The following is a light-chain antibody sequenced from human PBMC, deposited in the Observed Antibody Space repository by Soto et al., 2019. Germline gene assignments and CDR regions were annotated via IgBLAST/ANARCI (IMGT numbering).Light chain of an antibody. CDR1: QGISTY. CDR2: AAS. CDR3: QQLLSHPIT. J-gene: IGKJ5*01. V-gene: IGKV1-9*01. Sequence: DIPLTQSPSFLSASVGDRVTITCRASQGISTYLAWYQQKPGKPPKLLIYAASTLQSGVPLSFSGSGSGTSFTLTISRLQPEDFATYYCQQLLSHPITFGQGTRLEI.